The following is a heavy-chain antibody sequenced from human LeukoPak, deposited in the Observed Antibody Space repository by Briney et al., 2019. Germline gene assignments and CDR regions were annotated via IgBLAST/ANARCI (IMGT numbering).Heavy chain of an antibody. D-gene: IGHD1-26*01. Sequence: ASVKVSCKASGYTFTSYDINWVRQATGQGLEWMGWISAYSGNTNYAQKFQGRVTMTTDTSTSTAYMELRSLRSDDTAVYYCARDGQWEPYYFDYWGQGILVTVSS. CDR1: GYTFTSYD. V-gene: IGHV1-18*01. CDR2: ISAYSGNT. CDR3: ARDGQWEPYYFDY. J-gene: IGHJ4*02.